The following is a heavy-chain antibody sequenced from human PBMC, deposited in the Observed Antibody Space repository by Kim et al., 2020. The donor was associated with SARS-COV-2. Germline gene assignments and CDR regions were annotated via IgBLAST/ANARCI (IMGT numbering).Heavy chain of an antibody. J-gene: IGHJ4*02. Sequence: GGSLRLSCAASGFTFSSYEMNWVRQVPGKGLEWVSYITSSGSAIYYADSVKGRFTISRDNAKNSLYLQMNSLRAEDTAVYYCARGGQSYTVFDYWGQGTL. V-gene: IGHV3-48*03. CDR3: ARGGQSYTVFDY. CDR2: ITSSGSAI. D-gene: IGHD1-26*01. CDR1: GFTFSSYE.